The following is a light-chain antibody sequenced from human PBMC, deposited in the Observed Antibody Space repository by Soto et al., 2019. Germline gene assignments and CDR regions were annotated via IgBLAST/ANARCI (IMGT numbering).Light chain of an antibody. Sequence: QSALTQPASVSGSPGQSITISCTGTSSDVGSHNLVSWYQQHPGQAPKLMIYEVSKRPLGVSARFSASKSGNTASLTISGLKAEDEADYYCGSYGGSRAVFGGGTQLTVL. J-gene: IGLJ7*01. CDR2: EVS. CDR3: GSYGGSRAV. V-gene: IGLV2-23*02. CDR1: SSDVGSHNL.